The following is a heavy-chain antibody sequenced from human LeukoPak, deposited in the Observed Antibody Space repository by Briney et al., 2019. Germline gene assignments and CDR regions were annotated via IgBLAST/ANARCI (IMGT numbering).Heavy chain of an antibody. D-gene: IGHD3-10*01. J-gene: IGHJ4*02. CDR2: INAGNGNT. V-gene: IGHV1-3*01. CDR1: GYTFTSYA. Sequence: ASVKVSCKASGYTFTSYAMHWVRQAPGQRLEWMGWINAGNGNTKYSQKLQGRVTITRDTSASTAYMELSSLRSEDTAVYYCARDAVWFGESNDYWGQGTLVTVSS. CDR3: ARDAVWFGESNDY.